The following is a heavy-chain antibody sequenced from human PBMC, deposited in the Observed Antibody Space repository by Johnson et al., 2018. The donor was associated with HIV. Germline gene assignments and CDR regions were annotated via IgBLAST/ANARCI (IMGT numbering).Heavy chain of an antibody. CDR3: SRLPTGYSRDGFDI. J-gene: IGHJ3*02. Sequence: QMQLVESGGGVVQPGRSLRLACAASGFTFSSYAMHWVRQAPGKGLEWVAVISYDGSNKYYADSVKGRFTISRDNSKNTLYLQMNSLRAGDTAVYYCSRLPTGYSRDGFDIWGQGTMVTVSS. D-gene: IGHD5-18*01. CDR2: ISYDGSNK. CDR1: GFTFSSYA. V-gene: IGHV3-30-3*01.